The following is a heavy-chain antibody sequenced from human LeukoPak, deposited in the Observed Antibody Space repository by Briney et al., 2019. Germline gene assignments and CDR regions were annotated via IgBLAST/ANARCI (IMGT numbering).Heavy chain of an antibody. D-gene: IGHD5-24*01. J-gene: IGHJ6*02. CDR3: AKARLMAAPFYYYGMDV. Sequence: GGSLRLSCAASGFTFDDYAIHWVRQVPGKGPEWVSGISWNSGAKAYADSVRGRFTISRDNAKNSLYLQMNSLRGEDTALYYCAKARLMAAPFYYYGMDVWGPGTTVTVSS. CDR2: ISWNSGAK. CDR1: GFTFDDYA. V-gene: IGHV3-9*01.